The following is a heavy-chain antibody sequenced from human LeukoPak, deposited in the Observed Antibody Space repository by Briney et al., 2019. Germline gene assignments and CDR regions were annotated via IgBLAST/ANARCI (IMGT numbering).Heavy chain of an antibody. Sequence: PSETLSLTCTVSGGSISSYYWSWIRQPPGKGLEWIGYIYYSGSTNYNPSLKSRVTISVDTSKNQFSLKLSSVTAADTAVYYCARLRSVAGTTKYYCYYGMDVWGQGTTVTVSS. V-gene: IGHV4-59*08. CDR2: IYYSGST. CDR3: ARLRSVAGTTKYYCYYGMDV. D-gene: IGHD1-1*01. J-gene: IGHJ6*02. CDR1: GGSISSYY.